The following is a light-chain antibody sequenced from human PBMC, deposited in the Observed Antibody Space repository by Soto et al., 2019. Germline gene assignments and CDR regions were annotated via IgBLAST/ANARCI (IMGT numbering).Light chain of an antibody. Sequence: PSTLSASVGDRVTITCRASQSISSWLAWYQQKPGKAPKLLIYKASSLESGVPSRFSGSGSGTDFTLKISRVEAEDVGVYYCMQSIQLPRTFGQGTKVDIK. CDR3: MQSIQLPRT. V-gene: IGKV1-5*03. J-gene: IGKJ1*01. CDR2: KAS. CDR1: QSISSW.